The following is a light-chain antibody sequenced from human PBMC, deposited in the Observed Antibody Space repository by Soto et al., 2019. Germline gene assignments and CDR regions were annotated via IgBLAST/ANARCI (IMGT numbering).Light chain of an antibody. Sequence: EIVMTQSPDTLSVSPGERATLSCRASQSVSSNVAWYQHKPGQAPRLLIYGASTRATGIPARFSGSGSGTEFPLTISSLQSEDFAVYYCQQYNNWPHTFGQGTKLEIK. CDR2: GAS. J-gene: IGKJ2*01. CDR1: QSVSSN. CDR3: QQYNNWPHT. V-gene: IGKV3-15*01.